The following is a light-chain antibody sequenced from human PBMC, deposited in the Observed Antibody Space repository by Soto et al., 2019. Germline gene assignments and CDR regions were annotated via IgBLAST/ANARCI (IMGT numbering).Light chain of an antibody. CDR3: SSYAGSNNPVV. V-gene: IGLV2-8*01. CDR2: EVS. J-gene: IGLJ2*01. CDR1: SSDVGGYNY. Sequence: QSALTQPPSASGSPGQSVTISCTGTSSDVGGYNYVSCYQQHPGKAPKLMIYEVSKRPSGVPDRFSGSKSGNTASLTVSGLQAEDEADYYCSSYAGSNNPVVFGGGTKLTVL.